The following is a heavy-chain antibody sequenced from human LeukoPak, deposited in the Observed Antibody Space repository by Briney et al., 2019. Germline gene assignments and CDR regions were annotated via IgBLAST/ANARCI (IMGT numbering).Heavy chain of an antibody. J-gene: IGHJ5*02. CDR1: GGSISSSSYY. CDR2: IYYSGST. D-gene: IGHD6-13*01. CDR3: LIAAAGKGVNWFDP. Sequence: PSETLSLTCTVSGGSISSSSYYWGWIRQPPGKGLEWIGSIYYSGSTYYNPSLKSRATISVDTSKNQFSLKLSSVTAADTAVYYCLIAAAGKGVNWFDPWGQGTLVTVSS. V-gene: IGHV4-39*01.